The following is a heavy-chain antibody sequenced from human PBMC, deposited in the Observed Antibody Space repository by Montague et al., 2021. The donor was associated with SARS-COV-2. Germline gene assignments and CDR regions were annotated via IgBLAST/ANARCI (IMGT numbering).Heavy chain of an antibody. V-gene: IGHV4-59*12. CDR3: ARFAYRLLFIASYYGMDV. Sequence: SETLSLTCAVSGGPITSYYWNWIRQPPGKGLEYIGYIYHSGSTTYNPSLESRVSISVDTSKNQFSLKLSSVTAADTAVYYCARFAYRLLFIASYYGMDVWGQGTTVTVSS. D-gene: IGHD2-2*01. J-gene: IGHJ6*02. CDR2: IYHSGST. CDR1: GGPITSYY.